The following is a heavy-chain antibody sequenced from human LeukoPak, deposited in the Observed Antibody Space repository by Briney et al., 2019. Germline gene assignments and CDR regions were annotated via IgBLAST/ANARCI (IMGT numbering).Heavy chain of an antibody. CDR3: ARRGEAAAKGGRYFDQ. Sequence: PSETLSLTCTVSGVSISSSSYYWGWIRQPPGKGLEWIGNIYYSGSTYYNPSLKSRLTISVDTSKNQFSLKLGSVTAADTAVYFCARRGEAAAKGGRYFDQWGQGTLVTVSS. V-gene: IGHV4-39*01. D-gene: IGHD6-13*01. J-gene: IGHJ4*02. CDR2: IYYSGST. CDR1: GVSISSSSYY.